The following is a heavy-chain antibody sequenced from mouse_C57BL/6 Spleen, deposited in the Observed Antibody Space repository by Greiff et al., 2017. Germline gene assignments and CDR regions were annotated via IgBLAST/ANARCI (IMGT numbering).Heavy chain of an antibody. Sequence: QVQLQQSGPELVKPGASVKISCKASGYAFSSSWMNWVKQRPGKGLEWIGRIYPGDGDTNYNGKFKGKATLTADKSSSTAYMQLSSLTSEDSAVYFCASYDGYPAWFAYWGQGTLVTVSA. V-gene: IGHV1-82*01. D-gene: IGHD2-3*01. CDR2: IYPGDGDT. J-gene: IGHJ3*01. CDR1: GYAFSSSW. CDR3: ASYDGYPAWFAY.